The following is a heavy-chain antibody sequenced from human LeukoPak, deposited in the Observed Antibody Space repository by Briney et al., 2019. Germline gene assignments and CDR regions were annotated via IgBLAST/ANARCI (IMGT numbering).Heavy chain of an antibody. Sequence: ASVKVSCKASGYSFTTYYIHWVRQAPGLGLEWMGVINPSGGSTSFAQKLQARLTMTRDTSTSTVYMELSGLSSEDTAVYYCAREIVVVPSAMGFDPWGQGTLVTVSS. CDR3: AREIVVVPSAMGFDP. CDR2: INPSGGST. CDR1: GYSFTTYY. D-gene: IGHD2-2*01. V-gene: IGHV1-46*01. J-gene: IGHJ5*02.